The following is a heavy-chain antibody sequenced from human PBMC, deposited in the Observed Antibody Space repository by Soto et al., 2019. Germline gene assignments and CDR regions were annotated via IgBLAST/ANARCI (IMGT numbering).Heavy chain of an antibody. CDR1: AYTFASYW. J-gene: IGHJ4*02. CDR2: LSPVDSNV. Sequence: PGESLTISCKGSAYTFASYWIAWVRQLPGKGMEWMGILSPVDSNVIYSPSFQGQVTISADKPISTAYPQWSSLKASDTAMYYCARGVGGNLVYFDYWGQGPLVPFS. V-gene: IGHV5-51*04. D-gene: IGHD1-26*01. CDR3: ARGVGGNLVYFDY.